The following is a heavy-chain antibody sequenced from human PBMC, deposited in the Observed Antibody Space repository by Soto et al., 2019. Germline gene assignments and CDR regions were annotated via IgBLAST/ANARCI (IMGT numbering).Heavy chain of an antibody. Sequence: SETLSLTCTVSGGSISSYYWSWIRQPPGKGLEWIGYIYYSGSTNYNPSLKSRVTISVDTSKNQFSLKLSSVTAADTAVYYCARDLLAAAGTTYYYYYYGMDVWGQGTTVTVSS. D-gene: IGHD6-13*01. CDR1: GGSISSYY. J-gene: IGHJ6*02. CDR3: ARDLLAAAGTTYYYYYYGMDV. CDR2: IYYSGST. V-gene: IGHV4-59*01.